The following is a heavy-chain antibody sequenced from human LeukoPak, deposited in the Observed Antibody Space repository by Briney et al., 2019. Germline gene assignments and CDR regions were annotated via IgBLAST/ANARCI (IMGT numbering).Heavy chain of an antibody. CDR2: ISGSGGST. Sequence: GGSLRLSCAASGFTFSSYAMSWVRQAPGRGLEWVSAISGSGGSTYYADSVKGRFTISRDNSKNTLYLQMNSLRAEDTAVYYCAKGVPHGATMIVGITGFVFDYWGQGTLVTVSS. CDR3: AKGVPHGATMIVGITGFVFDY. D-gene: IGHD3-22*01. CDR1: GFTFSSYA. V-gene: IGHV3-23*01. J-gene: IGHJ4*02.